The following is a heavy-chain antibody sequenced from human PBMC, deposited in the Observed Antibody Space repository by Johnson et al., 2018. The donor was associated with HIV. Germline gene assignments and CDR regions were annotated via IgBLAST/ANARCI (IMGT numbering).Heavy chain of an antibody. CDR1: GFTFTSHG. D-gene: IGHD6-19*01. V-gene: IGHV3-30*18. CDR3: AKDAGIAVAEGAFDI. J-gene: IGHJ3*02. CDR2: ISYDGSNK. Sequence: QVQLVESGGGVVQPGRSLRLSCAVSGFTFTSHGMHWVRQAPGKGLEWVAVISYDGSNKYYEDSVKGRFTISRDNSKNTLYLQMSSLRTEDTAVYYCAKDAGIAVAEGAFDIWGQGTMVTVSS.